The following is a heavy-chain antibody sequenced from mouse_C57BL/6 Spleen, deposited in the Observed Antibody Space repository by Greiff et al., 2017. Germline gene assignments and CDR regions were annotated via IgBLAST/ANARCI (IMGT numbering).Heavy chain of an antibody. D-gene: IGHD4-1*01. CDR2: ISSGGSYT. V-gene: IGHV5-6*01. Sequence: EVQLQESGGDLVKPGGSLKLSCAASGFTFSSYGMSWVRQTPDKRLEWVATISSGGSYTYYPDSVKGRFTISRDNAKNTLYLHMSSLKSEDTAMYYCARHGPPLGRSYFDYWGQGTTLTVSS. J-gene: IGHJ2*01. CDR1: GFTFSSYG. CDR3: ARHGPPLGRSYFDY.